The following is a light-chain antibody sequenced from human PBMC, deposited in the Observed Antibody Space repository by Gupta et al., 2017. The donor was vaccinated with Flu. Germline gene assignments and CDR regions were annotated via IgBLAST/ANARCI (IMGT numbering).Light chain of an antibody. J-gene: IGKJ3*01. V-gene: IGKV3-15*01. CDR3: QQYNRWPPYT. CDR2: GAS. Sequence: EVVMTQSPDTLSVSPGERATLSCRASRDINGDLAWYQQKPGQAPRLLIHGASTRATGIPARFSGSWSGTEYTLTISSLQSEDFAIYYCQQYNRWPPYTFGPGTTVEIK. CDR1: RDINGD.